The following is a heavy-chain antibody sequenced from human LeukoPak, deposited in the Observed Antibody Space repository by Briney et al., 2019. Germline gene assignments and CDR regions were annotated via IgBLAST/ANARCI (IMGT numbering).Heavy chain of an antibody. D-gene: IGHD3-10*01. V-gene: IGHV3-23*01. J-gene: IGHJ4*02. CDR2: ISGSGGST. CDR1: GFTFSSFS. CDR3: ARLTQLGSGSYYLDY. Sequence: GGSLRLSCAASGFTFSSFSMSWVRQAPGKGLEWVSAISGSGGSTYYADSVKGRFTISRDNSKNTLYLQMNSLRAEDTAVYYCARLTQLGSGSYYLDYWGQGTLVTVSS.